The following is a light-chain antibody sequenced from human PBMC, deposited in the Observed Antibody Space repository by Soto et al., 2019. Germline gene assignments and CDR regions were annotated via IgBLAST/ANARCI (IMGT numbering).Light chain of an antibody. J-gene: IGLJ1*01. CDR3: AAWDHSLNGLYV. V-gene: IGLV1-44*01. Sequence: QSVLTQPPSASGTPGQRVTISCSGSSSNIGSNTVNWYQQLPVTAPKLLIYSNNQRPSGAPDRFSGSKSGTSASLAISVLQSEDEADYYCAAWDHSLNGLYVSGTGTKLTVL. CDR2: SNN. CDR1: SSNIGSNT.